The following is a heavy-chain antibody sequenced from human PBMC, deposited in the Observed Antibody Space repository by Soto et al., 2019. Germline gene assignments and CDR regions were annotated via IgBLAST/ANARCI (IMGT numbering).Heavy chain of an antibody. CDR3: ARHTPAISISDH. J-gene: IGHJ4*02. CDR2: IYYSGST. V-gene: IGHV4-39*01. Sequence: LSLTCTVSGGSISSSSYYWGWIRQPPGKGLEWIGSIYYSGSTYYNPSLKSRVTISVDTSKNQFSLKLSSVTAADTAVYYCARHTPAISISDHWGQGTRVTVSS. CDR1: GGSISSSSYY. D-gene: IGHD2-15*01.